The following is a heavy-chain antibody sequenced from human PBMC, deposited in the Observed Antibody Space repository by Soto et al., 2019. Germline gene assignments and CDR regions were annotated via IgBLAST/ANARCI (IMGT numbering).Heavy chain of an antibody. CDR3: ARENYYYGMDV. CDR1: GFTVGLNF. J-gene: IGHJ6*02. V-gene: IGHV3-66*01. Sequence: EVQMVESGGGLVQPGGSLRLSCAASGFTVGLNFMTWVRQAPGKGLEWVSVINGGGTTYYADSVKCRFSISRDDSKNTLYLQMNNLRVGDTAVYYCARENYYYGMDVWGQGTTVTVSS. CDR2: INGGGTT.